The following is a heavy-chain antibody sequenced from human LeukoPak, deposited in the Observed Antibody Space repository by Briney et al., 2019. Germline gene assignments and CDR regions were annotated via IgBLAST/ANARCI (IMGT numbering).Heavy chain of an antibody. Sequence: GGSLRLSCAASGFAFDNFAMHWVRRAPGKGLEWVSGISYNSGGRGYADSVKGRFTVSRDNAKNSLYLQMNSLRSEDTALYYCAKDSIGEASGGMDVWGQGTTVTVSS. D-gene: IGHD3-10*01. CDR3: AKDSIGEASGGMDV. CDR1: GFAFDNFA. V-gene: IGHV3-9*01. CDR2: ISYNSGGR. J-gene: IGHJ6*02.